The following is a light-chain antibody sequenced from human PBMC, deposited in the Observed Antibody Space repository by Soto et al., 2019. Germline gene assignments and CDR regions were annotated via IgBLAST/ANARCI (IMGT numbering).Light chain of an antibody. J-gene: IGLJ2*01. V-gene: IGLV1-44*01. CDR1: FSNVGINT. Sequence: QSVLTQPPSASGTPGQRVTISCSGSFSNVGINTVNWYQQLPGTAPKLLIYSDNQRPSGVPDRFSGSKSGPSASLAISGLQSEDAADYYCASWDDSLNGVVFGGGTTLTVL. CDR3: ASWDDSLNGVV. CDR2: SDN.